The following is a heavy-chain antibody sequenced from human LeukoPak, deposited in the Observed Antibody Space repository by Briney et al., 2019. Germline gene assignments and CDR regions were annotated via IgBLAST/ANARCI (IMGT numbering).Heavy chain of an antibody. J-gene: IGHJ5*02. CDR1: GYTFTSYG. CDR2: ISAYNGNT. CDR3: ARGAYREIPTNWFDP. V-gene: IGHV1-18*01. Sequence: ASVKVSCTASGYTFTSYGISWVRQAPGQGLEWMGWISAYNGNTNYAQKLQGRVTMTTDTSTSTAYMELRSLRSDDTAVYYCARGAYREIPTNWFDPWGQGTLVTVSS. D-gene: IGHD4-11*01.